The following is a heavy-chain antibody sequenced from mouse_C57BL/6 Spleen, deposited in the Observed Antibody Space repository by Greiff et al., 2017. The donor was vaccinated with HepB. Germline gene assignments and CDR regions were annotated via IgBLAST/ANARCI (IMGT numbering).Heavy chain of an antibody. Sequence: VQLQQSGAELVRPGSSVKLSCKASGYTFTSYWMDWVKQRPGQGLEWIGNIYPSDSETHYNQKFKDKATLTVDKSSSTAYMQLSSLTSEDSAVYYWARGTAQVPGFAYWGQGTLVTVSA. CDR3: ARGTAQVPGFAY. J-gene: IGHJ3*01. CDR1: GYTFTSYW. D-gene: IGHD3-2*02. CDR2: IYPSDSET. V-gene: IGHV1-61*01.